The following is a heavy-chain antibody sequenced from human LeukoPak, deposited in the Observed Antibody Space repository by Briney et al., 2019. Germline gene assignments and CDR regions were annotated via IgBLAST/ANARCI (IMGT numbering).Heavy chain of an antibody. Sequence: ASVKVSCKASGYTLTTYYIHWVRQAPGQGLEWMGWINPNSGGSSYAQKFQGRVTTTRDTPTSTAYMELTRLRSDDTAVYYCASVRGFSYRFDPWGQGTLVNGFS. D-gene: IGHD3-10*02. V-gene: IGHV1-2*02. J-gene: IGHJ5*02. CDR1: GYTLTTYY. CDR2: INPNSGGS. CDR3: ASVRGFSYRFDP.